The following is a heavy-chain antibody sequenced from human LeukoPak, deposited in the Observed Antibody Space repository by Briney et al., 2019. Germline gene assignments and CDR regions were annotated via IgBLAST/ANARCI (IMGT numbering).Heavy chain of an antibody. CDR2: ISSSSNYI. V-gene: IGHV3-21*01. CDR1: GLTFSSYS. J-gene: IGHJ6*03. CDR3: ARDSQWSLPGAAAAHYYYYYYMDV. Sequence: GGSLRLSCAASGLTFSSYSMNWVRQAPGKGLEWVSSISSSSNYIYYADSVKGRFTISRDNAKNSLYLQMNSLRAEDTAVYYCARDSQWSLPGAAAAHYYYYYYMDVWGKGTTVTVSS. D-gene: IGHD6-13*01.